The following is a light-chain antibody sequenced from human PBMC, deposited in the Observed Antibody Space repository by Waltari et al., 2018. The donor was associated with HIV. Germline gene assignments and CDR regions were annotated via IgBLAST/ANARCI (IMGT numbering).Light chain of an antibody. CDR1: QRFSRSY. Sequence: SPGERATLSCRASQRFSRSYLAWYQQKPGQAPRLLIYDASSRATGIPDRFGGSGSGTDFTLTISRLEPEDSAVYYCQQYGTLYTFGQGTKLEIK. CDR2: DAS. CDR3: QQYGTLYT. J-gene: IGKJ2*01. V-gene: IGKV3-20*01.